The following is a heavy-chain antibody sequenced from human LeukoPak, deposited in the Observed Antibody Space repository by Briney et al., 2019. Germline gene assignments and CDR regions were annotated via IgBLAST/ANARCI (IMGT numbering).Heavy chain of an antibody. CDR2: IYHSGST. J-gene: IGHJ5*01. D-gene: IGHD3-9*01. CDR3: ARLRYFDWLPRWFDS. CDR1: GDSISSGGYY. V-gene: IGHV4-31*03. Sequence: PSETLSLTCTVSGDSISSGGYYWSWIRQHPGKGLEWIGYIYHSGSTHCNPSLKSRVTISVDMSKNQFSLKLSSVTAADTAVYYCARLRYFDWLPRWFDSWGQGTLVTVSS.